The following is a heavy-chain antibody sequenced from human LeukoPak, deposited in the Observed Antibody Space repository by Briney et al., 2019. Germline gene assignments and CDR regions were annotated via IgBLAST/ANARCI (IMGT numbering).Heavy chain of an antibody. CDR1: GATFTSNT. V-gene: IGHV1-69*02. D-gene: IGHD2-2*01. Sequence: SVTLSFTASGATFTSNTISRDRHAPGQGLGWMGRFIPILDIANYAYKFQARVTITADKSTSTAYMEQSSLRSEDTAVYYCARSGCSSTSCYLHNWFDPWGQGTLVIVSS. CDR2: FIPILDIA. J-gene: IGHJ5*02. CDR3: ARSGCSSTSCYLHNWFDP.